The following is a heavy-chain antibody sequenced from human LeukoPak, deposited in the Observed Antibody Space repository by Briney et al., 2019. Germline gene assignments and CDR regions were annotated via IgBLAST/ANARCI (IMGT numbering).Heavy chain of an antibody. J-gene: IGHJ4*02. V-gene: IGHV3-11*01. D-gene: IGHD5-24*01. CDR3: ARDGDGYTETIDY. CDR2: ISSSGSTI. Sequence: GGSLRLSCAASRFTFSDYYMSWIRQAPGKGLEWVSYISSSGSTIYYADSVKGRSTISRDNAKNSLYLQMNSLRAEDTAVYYCARDGDGYTETIDYWGQGTLVTVSS. CDR1: RFTFSDYY.